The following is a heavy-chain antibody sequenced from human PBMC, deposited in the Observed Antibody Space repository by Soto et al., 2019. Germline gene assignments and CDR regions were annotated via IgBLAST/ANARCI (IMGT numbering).Heavy chain of an antibody. CDR2: INHTGGT. CDR1: GGSVNGYY. J-gene: IGHJ5*02. Sequence: SETLSLTCAVYGGSVNGYYWNWIRQPPGKGLEWIGEINHTGGTHYNPSLKSRVTMSVDTSKNQFSLRLSSVTAADMAIYYCAARITVFGLLIPPFDPWGQGTQVTVSS. V-gene: IGHV4-34*01. CDR3: AARITVFGLLIPPFDP. D-gene: IGHD3-3*01.